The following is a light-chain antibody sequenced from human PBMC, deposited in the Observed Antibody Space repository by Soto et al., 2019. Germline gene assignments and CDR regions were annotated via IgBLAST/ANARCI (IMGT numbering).Light chain of an antibody. Sequence: DIQMTQSPSTLSASVGDRVTITCRASQSISRWLAWYRQKPGTAPKLLIYAASTLESGVPSRFSGSRSGTEFTLTVSSLQPDDFATYYCQQYNDSFPYTFGQGTNLEIK. CDR1: QSISRW. CDR3: QQYNDSFPYT. CDR2: AAS. V-gene: IGKV1-5*03. J-gene: IGKJ2*01.